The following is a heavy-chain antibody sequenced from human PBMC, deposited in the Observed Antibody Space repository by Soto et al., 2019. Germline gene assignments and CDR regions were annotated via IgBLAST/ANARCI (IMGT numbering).Heavy chain of an antibody. V-gene: IGHV3-48*01. D-gene: IGHD1-1*01. CDR2: ISSSSSTI. CDR3: ARHPERIAEIAWFAP. CDR1: GFTFSSYN. J-gene: IGHJ5*02. Sequence: EVQLVESGGGLVQPGGSLRLSCAASGFTFSSYNMNWVRQAPGKGLEWVSYISSSSSTIYYADSVKGRFTISRVNAKNSLYLQLNSLRAEVTAVYYCARHPERIAEIAWFAPWCQGTLVTVSS.